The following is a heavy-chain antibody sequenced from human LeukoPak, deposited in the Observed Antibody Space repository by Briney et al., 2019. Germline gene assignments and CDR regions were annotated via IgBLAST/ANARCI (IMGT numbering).Heavy chain of an antibody. CDR3: AKAGKGLRYFDWLLSVDY. CDR2: ISGSGGST. J-gene: IGHJ4*02. CDR1: GFTFSSYG. V-gene: IGHV3-23*01. Sequence: GGTLRLSCAASGFTFSSYGMSWVRQAPGKGLEWVSAISGSGGSTYYADSVKGRFTISRDNSKNTLYLQMNSLRAEDTAVYYCAKAGKGLRYFDWLLSVDYWGQGTLVTVSS. D-gene: IGHD3-9*01.